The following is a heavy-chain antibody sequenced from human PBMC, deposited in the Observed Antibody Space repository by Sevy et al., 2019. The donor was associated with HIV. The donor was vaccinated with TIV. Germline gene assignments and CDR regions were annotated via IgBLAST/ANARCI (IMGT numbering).Heavy chain of an antibody. CDR3: AREWWKASSGYELYYFDY. CDR1: GFTFDDYG. J-gene: IGHJ4*02. V-gene: IGHV3-20*04. D-gene: IGHD5-12*01. CDR2: INWNGGST. Sequence: GGSLRLSCAASGFTFDDYGMSWVRQAPGKGLEWVSGINWNGGSTGYADSVKGRLTISRDNAKNSLYLQMNSLRAEDTALYYCAREWWKASSGYELYYFDYWGQGTLVTVSS.